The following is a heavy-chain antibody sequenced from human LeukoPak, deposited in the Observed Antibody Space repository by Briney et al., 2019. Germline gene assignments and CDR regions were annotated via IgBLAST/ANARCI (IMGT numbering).Heavy chain of an antibody. D-gene: IGHD2-8*01. J-gene: IGHJ3*02. CDR1: GGTFSSYA. CDR3: ARPLAPVMLNAFDI. CDR2: IIPIFGTA. Sequence: SVKVSCKASGGTFSSYAISWVRQAPGQGLEWMGGIIPIFGTANYAQKFQGRVTVTRDTSTSTVYMELSSLRSEDAAIYYCARPLAPVMLNAFDIWGQGTMVTVSS. V-gene: IGHV1-69*05.